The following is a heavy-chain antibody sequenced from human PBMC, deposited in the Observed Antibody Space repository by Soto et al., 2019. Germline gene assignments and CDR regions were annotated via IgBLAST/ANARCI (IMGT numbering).Heavy chain of an antibody. V-gene: IGHV3-23*01. CDR2: ISGSGGST. D-gene: IGHD2-2*01. Sequence: GGALRLSCAASGFTFSSYAMSWVRQAPGKGLEWVSAISGSGGSTYYADSVKGRFTISRDNSKNTLYLQMNSLRAEDTAVYYCAKDGHQLLSYNWFDPWGQGTLVTVSS. CDR1: GFTFSSYA. J-gene: IGHJ5*02. CDR3: AKDGHQLLSYNWFDP.